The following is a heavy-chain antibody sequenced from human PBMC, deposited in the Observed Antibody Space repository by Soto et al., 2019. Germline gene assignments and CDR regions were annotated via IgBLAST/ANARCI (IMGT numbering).Heavy chain of an antibody. V-gene: IGHV3-30*04. CDR1: GFTFSSYP. CDR2: LSFDGKVR. Sequence: LRLSCAASGFTFSSYPMHWLRQTPGKGLEWLTVLSFDGKVRHYADSVEGRFTISRDVSKNTLYLQMNSLRGEDTAVYYCARDPLRGSPDYFDYWGQGTPVTVSS. D-gene: IGHD1-1*01. CDR3: ARDPLRGSPDYFDY. J-gene: IGHJ4*02.